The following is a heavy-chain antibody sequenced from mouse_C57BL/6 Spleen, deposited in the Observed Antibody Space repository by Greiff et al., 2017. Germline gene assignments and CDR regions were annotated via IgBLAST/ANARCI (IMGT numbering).Heavy chain of an antibody. Sequence: EVKLVESGGGLVKPGGSLKLSCAASGFTFSDYGMHWVRQAPEKGLEWVAYISSGSSTIYYADTVKGRFTISRDNAKNTLFLQMTSLRSEDTAMYYCASWGSSSWFAYWGQGTLVTVSA. CDR2: ISSGSSTI. J-gene: IGHJ3*01. D-gene: IGHD1-1*01. CDR3: ASWGSSSWFAY. V-gene: IGHV5-17*01. CDR1: GFTFSDYG.